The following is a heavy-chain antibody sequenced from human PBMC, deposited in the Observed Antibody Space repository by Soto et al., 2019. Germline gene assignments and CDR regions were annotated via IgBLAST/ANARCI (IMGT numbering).Heavy chain of an antibody. CDR3: AKRRSYGDCPH. J-gene: IGHJ4*02. CDR1: GFSLSTTGVG. CDR2: FYWDDDK. Sequence: QITLKESGPTLVKPTQTLTLTCTFSGFSLSTTGVGVGWIRQHPGKALEWLALFYWDDDKHYSPSLKSRLTITKVPSKHQVVRTMTNMDPVDTAKYASAKRRSYGDCPHWGQGTKVTVSS. D-gene: IGHD4-17*01. V-gene: IGHV2-5*02.